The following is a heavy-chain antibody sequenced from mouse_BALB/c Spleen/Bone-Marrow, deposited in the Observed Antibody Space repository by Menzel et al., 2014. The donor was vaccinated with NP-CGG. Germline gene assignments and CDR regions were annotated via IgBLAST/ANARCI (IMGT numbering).Heavy chain of an antibody. D-gene: IGHD4-1*01. Sequence: VQLQESGAELMKPGASVKISCKATGYTFSSYWIEWVKQRPGQGLEWIGGILPGSGNIYFNEKFKGRATFTADTSSTTAYMQLSSPTSEDSAVYYCARGDWDFSMDYWGQGTSVTVSS. V-gene: IGHV1-9*01. J-gene: IGHJ4*01. CDR3: ARGDWDFSMDY. CDR1: GYTFSSYW. CDR2: ILPGSGNI.